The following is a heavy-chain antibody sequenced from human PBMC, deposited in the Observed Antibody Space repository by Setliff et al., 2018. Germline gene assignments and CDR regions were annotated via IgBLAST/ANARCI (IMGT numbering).Heavy chain of an antibody. CDR3: ARSAVAVPGQFYFDN. CDR1: GFTFSTYA. V-gene: IGHV3-48*01. D-gene: IGHD6-19*01. J-gene: IGHJ4*02. Sequence: LRLSCAASGFTFSTYAMNWLRQAPGKGLEWVSYISSSSGLIYYADSVKGRFTISRDEAKNSLYLQMNSLRTEDTAVYYCARSAVAVPGQFYFDNWGQETQVTVSS. CDR2: ISSSSGLI.